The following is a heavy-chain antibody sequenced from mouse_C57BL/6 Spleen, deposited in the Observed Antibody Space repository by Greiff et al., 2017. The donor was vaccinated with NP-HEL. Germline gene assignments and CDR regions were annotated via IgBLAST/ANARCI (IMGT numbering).Heavy chain of an antibody. D-gene: IGHD1-1*01. CDR1: GYTFTSYW. J-gene: IGHJ3*01. V-gene: IGHV1-53*01. CDR3: ARWTTVVDPFAY. CDR2: INPSNGGT. Sequence: QFQLQQPGTELVKPGASVKLSCKASGYTFTSYWMHWVKQRPGQGLVWIGNINPSNGGTNYNEKFKSKATLTVDKSSSTAYMQLSSLTSEDSAVYYCARWTTVVDPFAYWGQGTLVTVSA.